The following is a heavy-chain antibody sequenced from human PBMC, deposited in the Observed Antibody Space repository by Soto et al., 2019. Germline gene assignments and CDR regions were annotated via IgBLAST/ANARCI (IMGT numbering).Heavy chain of an antibody. CDR1: GFIFDDYT. V-gene: IGHV3-43*01. D-gene: IGHD2-2*01. CDR2: VNWDGGRR. CDR3: VKGTRVATPDSYGMDV. J-gene: IGHJ6*02. Sequence: GGSLRLSCAASGFIFDDYTMHWVRQAPGKGLEWVSLVNWDGGRRYYIDSVKGRFTISRDNRRNSLYLQMNSLRTEDTALYYCVKGTRVATPDSYGMDVWGRGTTVTVSS.